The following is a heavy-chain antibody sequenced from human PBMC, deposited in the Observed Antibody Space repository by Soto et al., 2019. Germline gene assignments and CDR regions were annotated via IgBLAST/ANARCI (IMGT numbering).Heavy chain of an antibody. V-gene: IGHV4-34*01. CDR1: GGSFSGYY. CDR2: INHSGST. CDR3: ARLGSGYDVVGY. J-gene: IGHJ4*02. D-gene: IGHD5-12*01. Sequence: TLSLTCAVYGGSFSGYYWSWIRQPPGKGLEWIGEINHSGSTNYNPSLKSRVTISVDTSKNQFSLKLSSVTAADTAVYYCARLGSGYDVVGYWGQGTLVTVSS.